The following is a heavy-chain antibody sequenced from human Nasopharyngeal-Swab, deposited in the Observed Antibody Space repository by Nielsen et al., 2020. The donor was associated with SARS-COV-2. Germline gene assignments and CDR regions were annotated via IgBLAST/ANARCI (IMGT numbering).Heavy chain of an antibody. V-gene: IGHV3-48*02. CDR2: ISSSSSTI. J-gene: IGHJ5*02. D-gene: IGHD3-9*01. Sequence: VRQMPGKGLEWVSYISSSSSTIYYADSVKGRFTISRDNAKNSLYLQMNSLRDEDTAVYYCARDPVGYYDILTGYYKGDYNWFDPWGQGTLVTVSS. CDR3: ARDPVGYYDILTGYYKGDYNWFDP.